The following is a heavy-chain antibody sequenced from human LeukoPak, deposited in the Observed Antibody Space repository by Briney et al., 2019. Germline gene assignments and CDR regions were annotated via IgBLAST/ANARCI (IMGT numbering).Heavy chain of an antibody. CDR3: ARGPNKSDGGNSGSAWFDP. D-gene: IGHD4-23*01. J-gene: IGHJ5*02. Sequence: ASVKVSCKASGYTFTSYDINWVRQATGQGLEWMGWMNPNSGNTGYAQKFQGRVTMTRNTSISTAYMELRSLRSEDTAVYYCARGPNKSDGGNSGSAWFDPWGQGTLVTVSS. CDR1: GYTFTSYD. V-gene: IGHV1-8*01. CDR2: MNPNSGNT.